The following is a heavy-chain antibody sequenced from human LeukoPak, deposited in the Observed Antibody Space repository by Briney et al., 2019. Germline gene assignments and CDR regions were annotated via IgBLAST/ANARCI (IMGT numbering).Heavy chain of an antibody. Sequence: ASVKVSCKASGYTFTSYYMHWVRQAPGQGLEWMGIINPSGGNTSYAQKFQGRVTMTRDTSTSTVYMELSSLRSEDTAVYYCARGYSSSWYDRGAFDIWGQGTMVTVSS. D-gene: IGHD6-13*01. CDR3: ARGYSSSWYDRGAFDI. J-gene: IGHJ3*02. V-gene: IGHV1-46*03. CDR1: GYTFTSYY. CDR2: INPSGGNT.